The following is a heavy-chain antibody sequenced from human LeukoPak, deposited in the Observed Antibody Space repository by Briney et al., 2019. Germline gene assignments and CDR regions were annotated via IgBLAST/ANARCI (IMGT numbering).Heavy chain of an antibody. CDR3: ARSEGYYDILTGYYYYYGMDV. V-gene: IGHV3-33*01. CDR1: GFTFSSYG. D-gene: IGHD3-9*01. Sequence: GRSLRLSCAASGFTFSSYGMHWVRQAPGKGLEWVAVIWYDGSNKYNADSVKGRFTISRDNSKNTLYLQMNSLRAEDTAVYYCARSEGYYDILTGYYYYYGMDVWGKGTTVTVSS. CDR2: IWYDGSNK. J-gene: IGHJ6*04.